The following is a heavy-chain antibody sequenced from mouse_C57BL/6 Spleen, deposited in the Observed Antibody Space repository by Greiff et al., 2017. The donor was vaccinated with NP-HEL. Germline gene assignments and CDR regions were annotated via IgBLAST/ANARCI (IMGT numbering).Heavy chain of an antibody. CDR1: GYAFSSSW. J-gene: IGHJ4*01. V-gene: IGHV1-82*01. CDR3: ARKADYYGSSIMDY. Sequence: VQLQESGPELVKPGASVKISCKASGYAFSSSWMNWVKQRPGKGLEWIGRIYPGDGDTNYNGKFKGKATLTADKSSSTAYMQLSSLTSEDSAVYFCARKADYYGSSIMDYWGQGTSVTVSS. CDR2: IYPGDGDT. D-gene: IGHD1-1*01.